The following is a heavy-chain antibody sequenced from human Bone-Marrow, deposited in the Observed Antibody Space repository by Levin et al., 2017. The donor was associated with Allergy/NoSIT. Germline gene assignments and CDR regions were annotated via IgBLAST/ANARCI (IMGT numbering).Heavy chain of an antibody. D-gene: IGHD3-16*01. V-gene: IGHV3-23*01. J-gene: IGHJ4*02. CDR1: GFTFSEHV. CDR2: ISASGGDT. Sequence: GGSLRLSCAASGFTFSEHVMSWVRQAPGKGLELVSTISASGGDTYYADSVKGRFTISRDNSKNTLFLQMNSLRVEDTALYYCTNPGTYHDYDSPFFDHWGQGTLVTVSP. CDR3: TNPGTYHDYDSPFFDH.